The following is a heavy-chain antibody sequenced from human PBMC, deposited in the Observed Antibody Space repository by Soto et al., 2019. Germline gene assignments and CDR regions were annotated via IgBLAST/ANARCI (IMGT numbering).Heavy chain of an antibody. V-gene: IGHV3-21*01. Sequence: PGGSLRLSCAASGFTFISYSMNWVRQGPGKGLEWVSSISSSSSYIYYADSVKGRFTISRDNAKNSLYLQMTSLRAEDTAVYYCARDLGCSSTSCKRGYYYYYGMDVWGQGTTVTVSS. D-gene: IGHD2-2*01. CDR2: ISSSSSYI. J-gene: IGHJ6*02. CDR1: GFTFISYS. CDR3: ARDLGCSSTSCKRGYYYYYGMDV.